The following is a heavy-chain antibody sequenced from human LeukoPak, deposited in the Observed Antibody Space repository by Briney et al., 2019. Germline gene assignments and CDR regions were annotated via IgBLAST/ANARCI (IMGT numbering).Heavy chain of an antibody. CDR3: ARGYDSSGYYYPLFDY. Sequence: PGGSLRLSCAASGFTFRTYRMHWVRQAPGKGLVWVSRINSDESIITYADSVKGRFTISRDNAKNTLYLQMNSLRAEDTAVYYCARGYDSSGYYYPLFDYWGQGTLVTVSS. D-gene: IGHD3-22*01. CDR2: INSDESII. CDR1: GFTFRTYR. J-gene: IGHJ4*02. V-gene: IGHV3-74*03.